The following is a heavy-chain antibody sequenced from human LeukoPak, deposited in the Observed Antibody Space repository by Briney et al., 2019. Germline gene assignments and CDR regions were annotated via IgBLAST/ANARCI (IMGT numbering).Heavy chain of an antibody. V-gene: IGHV1-8*01. D-gene: IGHD3-10*01. CDR2: MNPNSGNT. CDR1: GYTFTIYD. CDR3: ASGGSMVRGVNEDY. Sequence: GASVKVSCKASGYTFTIYDINWVRQATGQGLEWMGWMNPNSGNTGYAQKFQGRVTMTRNTSISTAYMELSSLRSEDTAVYYCASGGSMVRGVNEDYWGQGTLVTVSS. J-gene: IGHJ4*02.